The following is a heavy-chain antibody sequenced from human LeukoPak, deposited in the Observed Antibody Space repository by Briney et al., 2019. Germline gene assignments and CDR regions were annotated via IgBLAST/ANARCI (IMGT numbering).Heavy chain of an antibody. J-gene: IGHJ4*02. CDR3: ARDALNWNDFDY. Sequence: SETLSLTCAVYGGSFSGYYWSWIRQPPGKGLEWIGEINHSGSTNYNPSLKSRVTISVDTSKNQFSLKLSSVTAADTAVYYCARDALNWNDFDYWGQGTLVTVSS. V-gene: IGHV4-34*01. CDR2: INHSGST. D-gene: IGHD1-1*01. CDR1: GGSFSGYY.